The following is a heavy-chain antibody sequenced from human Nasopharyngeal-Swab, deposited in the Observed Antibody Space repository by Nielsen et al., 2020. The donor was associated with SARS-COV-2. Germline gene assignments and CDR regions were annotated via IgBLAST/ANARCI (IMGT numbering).Heavy chain of an antibody. D-gene: IGHD1-1*01. CDR2: IKQDGSEK. CDR3: ARGVLHNLYYYYGMDV. V-gene: IGHV3-7*03. J-gene: IGHJ6*02. Sequence: VRQAPGKGLEWAANIKQDGSEKYYVDSVKGRFTISRDNAKNSLYLQMNSLRAEDTAVYYCARGVLHNLYYYYGMDVWGQGTTVTVSS.